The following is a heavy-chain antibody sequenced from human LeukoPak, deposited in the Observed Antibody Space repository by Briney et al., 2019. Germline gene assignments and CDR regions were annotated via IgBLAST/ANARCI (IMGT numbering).Heavy chain of an antibody. Sequence: SETLSLTCTVSGGSISSSSYYWGWIRQPPGKGLEWIGSIYYSGSTYYNPSLKSRVTISVDTSKNQFSLKLSSVTAADTAVYCCARRSGGLLDYWGQGTLVTVSS. V-gene: IGHV4-39*01. CDR1: GGSISSSSYY. D-gene: IGHD3-16*01. CDR2: IYYSGST. CDR3: ARRSGGLLDY. J-gene: IGHJ4*02.